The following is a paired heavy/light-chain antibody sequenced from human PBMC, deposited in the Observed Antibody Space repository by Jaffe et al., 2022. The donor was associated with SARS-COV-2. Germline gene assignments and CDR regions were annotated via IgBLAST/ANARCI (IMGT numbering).Light chain of an antibody. CDR3: MQALQSPIT. CDR1: QSLLRSDGHNN. Sequence: DILMTQSPLSLPVTPGEPASISCSSSQSLLRSDGHNNLNWYLQKPGQSPQLLIFLLSNRASGVPARFSGSGSGSNFTLKISRVEAEDVGVYYCMQALQSPITFGQGTRLEIK. CDR2: LLS. V-gene: IGKV2-28*01. J-gene: IGKJ5*01.
Heavy chain of an antibody. CDR3: ARAYSGTFDI. CDR2: IKLGVNDG. CDR1: GFIFSNYW. V-gene: IGHV3-7*03. D-gene: IGHD1-26*01. J-gene: IGHJ3*02. Sequence: QLVESGGGSVQPGGSLRLSCAASGFIFSNYWMGWVRQAPGKGLEWVANIKLGVNDGYYVDSVKGRFTISRDNGKNSLYLQMSGLRAEDTAIYYCARAYSGTFDIWGQGTMVTVSS.